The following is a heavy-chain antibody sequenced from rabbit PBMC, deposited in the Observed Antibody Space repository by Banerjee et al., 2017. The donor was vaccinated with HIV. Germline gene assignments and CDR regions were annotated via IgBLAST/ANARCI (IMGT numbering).Heavy chain of an antibody. CDR1: GFSFSNGYV. Sequence: QAQLEESGGDLVKPEGSLTPTCPASGFSFSNGYVMCWVRQALGKGLEWTACSNTISGYTGYATWAKGRFTISKASWTTVTLQMTSLTVADTATYFGGRDRDGDAGYGSLALWGPGTLVTVS. CDR2: SNTISGYT. V-gene: IGHV1S45*01. J-gene: IGHJ4*01. CDR3: GRDRDGDAGYGSLAL. D-gene: IGHD6-1*01.